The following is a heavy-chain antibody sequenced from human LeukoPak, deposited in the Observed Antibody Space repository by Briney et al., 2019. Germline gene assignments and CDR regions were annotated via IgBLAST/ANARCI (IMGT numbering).Heavy chain of an antibody. D-gene: IGHD4-23*01. CDR3: ARGRTVARGKKNNWFDP. CDR2: INHNGST. J-gene: IGHJ5*02. CDR1: GGSFSGYY. Sequence: SETLSLTCAVYGGSFSGYYWSGILQPPGKGLEGRGEINHNGSTNYNPSLKGRVTISVDTFKNQFSLKLSSVTAADTAVYYCARGRTVARGKKNNWFDPWGQGTLVTVSS. V-gene: IGHV4-34*01.